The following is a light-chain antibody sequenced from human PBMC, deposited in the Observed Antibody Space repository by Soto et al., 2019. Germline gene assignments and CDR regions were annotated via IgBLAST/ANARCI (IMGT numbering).Light chain of an antibody. CDR1: SSDVGGYNY. V-gene: IGLV2-14*01. CDR3: SSYTSSSVYV. Sequence: QSALTQPASVSGSPGQSITISCTGTSSDVGGYNYVSWYQHHPGKAPKLMICEVSDRPSGVSNRFSGSKSGNTASLTISGLQAEDEADYYCSSYTSSSVYVFGTGTKVTVL. CDR2: EVS. J-gene: IGLJ1*01.